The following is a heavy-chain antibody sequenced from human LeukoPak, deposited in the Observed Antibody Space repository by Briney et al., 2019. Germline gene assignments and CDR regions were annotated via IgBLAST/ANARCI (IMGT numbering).Heavy chain of an antibody. CDR3: ARDPGDGYNDWYYYYYGMDV. CDR1: GGTFSSYA. CDR2: IIPILGIA. D-gene: IGHD5-24*01. V-gene: IGHV1-69*04. Sequence: ASVKVSCKASGGTFSSYAISWVRQAPGQGLEWMGRIIPILGIANYAQKFQGRVTITADKSTSTAYMELSSLRSEDTAVYYCARDPGDGYNDWYYYYYGMDVWGQGTTVTVSS. J-gene: IGHJ6*02.